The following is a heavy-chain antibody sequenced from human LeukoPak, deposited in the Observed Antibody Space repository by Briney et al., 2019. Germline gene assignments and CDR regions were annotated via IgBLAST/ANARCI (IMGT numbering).Heavy chain of an antibody. J-gene: IGHJ4*02. CDR1: GYTFTDDY. CDR3: APTAEAYTSWWKV. Sequence: GASVKVSCKASGYTFTDDYMHWVRHAPGQGLEFKGWINPDSGFTNYAQKFKGRVTMTRDTSISTAYLEVRSLTSDDTAVYYCAPTAEAYTSWWKVWGQGTLVTVSS. V-gene: IGHV1-2*02. CDR2: INPDSGFT. D-gene: IGHD3-16*01.